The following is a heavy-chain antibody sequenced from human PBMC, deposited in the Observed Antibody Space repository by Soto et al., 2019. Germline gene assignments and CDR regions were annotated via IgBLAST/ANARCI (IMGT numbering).Heavy chain of an antibody. CDR1: GGSISSSSYY. CDR3: AGRITMVRGVYYYYGMDV. D-gene: IGHD3-10*01. CDR2: IYYSGST. Sequence: SETLSLTCTVSGGSISSSSYYWGWIRQPPGKGLEWIGSIYYSGSTYYNPSLKSRVTISVDTSKNQFSLKLSSVTAADTAVYYCAGRITMVRGVYYYYGMDVWGQGTTVTVSS. V-gene: IGHV4-39*01. J-gene: IGHJ6*02.